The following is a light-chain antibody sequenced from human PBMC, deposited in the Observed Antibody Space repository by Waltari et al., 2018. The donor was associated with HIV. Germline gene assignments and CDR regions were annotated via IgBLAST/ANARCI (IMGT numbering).Light chain of an antibody. Sequence: ILMTQSPSSLSASVGDRVTITCRESQSISSYLNWYQQKPGKAPKLLIYAASSLQSGVPSRFSGSGSGTDFTLTISSLQPEDFATYYCQQSYGTPRTFGQGTKVEIK. CDR3: QQSYGTPRT. J-gene: IGKJ1*01. V-gene: IGKV1-39*01. CDR2: AAS. CDR1: QSISSY.